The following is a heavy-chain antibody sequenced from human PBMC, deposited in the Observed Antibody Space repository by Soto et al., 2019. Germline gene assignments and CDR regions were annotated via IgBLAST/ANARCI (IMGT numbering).Heavy chain of an antibody. J-gene: IGHJ4*02. Sequence: QVQLVESGGGVVQPGRSLRLSCAASGFTFSDYGMHWVRQAPGKGLEWVAAIWSDGSSEYYADSVKGRFTISRDNSKDTLFLQMSSLRADDTAVYFCASGHVYYASGWYSDYWGQGTLVTVSS. V-gene: IGHV3-33*01. CDR1: GFTFSDYG. CDR3: ASGHVYYASGWYSDY. CDR2: IWSDGSSE. D-gene: IGHD6-19*01.